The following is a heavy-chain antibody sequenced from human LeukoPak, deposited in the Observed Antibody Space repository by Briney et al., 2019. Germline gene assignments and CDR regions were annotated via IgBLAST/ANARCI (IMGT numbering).Heavy chain of an antibody. CDR3: ARAEIDYGSGS. Sequence: SETLSLTCTVSGGSISSGDYYWSWIRQPPGKGLEWIGYIYYSGSTYYNPSLKSRVTISVDTSKNQFSLKLSSVTAADTAVYYCARAEIDYGSGSWGQGTLVTVSS. D-gene: IGHD4-17*01. J-gene: IGHJ4*02. V-gene: IGHV4-30-4*08. CDR2: IYYSGST. CDR1: GGSISSGDYY.